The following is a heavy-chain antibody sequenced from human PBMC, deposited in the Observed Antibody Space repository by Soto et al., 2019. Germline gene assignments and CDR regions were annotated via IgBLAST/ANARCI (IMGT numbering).Heavy chain of an antibody. CDR3: AKNTGYSYGFPFDY. J-gene: IGHJ4*02. CDR2: ISHDGSNK. D-gene: IGHD5-18*01. Sequence: QVQLVESGGGVVQPGRSLRLSCAASGFTFSSYAMHWVPQAPGKGLAWVAIISHDGSNKYYADSVEGRFTISRDNSKNTLYLQMNSLRPEDTAVYYCAKNTGYSYGFPFDYGGQGTLVTVSS. V-gene: IGHV3-30*18. CDR1: GFTFSSYA.